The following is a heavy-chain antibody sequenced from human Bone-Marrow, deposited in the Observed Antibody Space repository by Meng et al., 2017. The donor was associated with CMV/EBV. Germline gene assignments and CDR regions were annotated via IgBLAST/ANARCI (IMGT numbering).Heavy chain of an antibody. J-gene: IGHJ6*02. CDR1: GFTFSSYW. Sequence: GSLKISCAASGFTFSSYWMSWVRQAPGKGLEWVANIKQDGSEKYYVDSVKGRFTISRDNAKNSLYLQMNSLRAEDTAVYYCARDKRVVAFTSYYYGMDVWGQGTTVTVSS. CDR3: ARDKRVVAFTSYYYGMDV. D-gene: IGHD2-15*01. V-gene: IGHV3-7*01. CDR2: IKQDGSEK.